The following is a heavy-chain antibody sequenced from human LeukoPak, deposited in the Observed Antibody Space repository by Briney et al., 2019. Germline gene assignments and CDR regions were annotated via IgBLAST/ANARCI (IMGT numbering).Heavy chain of an antibody. V-gene: IGHV1-18*01. CDR3: LRDGDFDTTNSWASDPLNI. D-gene: IGHD3-22*01. CDR2: ISPNNGRT. Sequence: ASVKVSCKGSGYTFTSHGVSWVRQAPGQGLEWMGWISPNNGRTEYPRSFQGRVTMTRDTSTSTVHMELRSLRSDDTAMYYCLRDGDFDTTNSWASDPLNIWGQGTMVTVSS. J-gene: IGHJ3*02. CDR1: GYTFTSHG.